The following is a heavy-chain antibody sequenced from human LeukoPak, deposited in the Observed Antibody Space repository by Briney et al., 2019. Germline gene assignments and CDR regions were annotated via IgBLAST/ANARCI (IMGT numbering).Heavy chain of an antibody. CDR2: ISGSGVST. CDR3: ARGILLWFGELPTIFDY. Sequence: GGSLRLSCAASEFSVGSNYMTWVRQAPGKGLEWVSAISGSGVSTYYADSVKGRFTISRDNAKNSLYLQMNSLRAEDTAVYYCARGILLWFGELPTIFDYWGQGTLVTVSS. V-gene: IGHV3-11*01. D-gene: IGHD3-10*01. J-gene: IGHJ4*02. CDR1: EFSVGSNY.